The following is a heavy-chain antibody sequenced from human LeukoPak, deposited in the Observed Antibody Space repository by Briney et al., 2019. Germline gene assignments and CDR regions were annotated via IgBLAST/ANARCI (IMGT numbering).Heavy chain of an antibody. J-gene: IGHJ4*02. CDR3: ASTHHDSGDY. CDR2: IIPILGIA. CDR1: GGTFSSYA. V-gene: IGHV1-69*04. Sequence: SVKVSCKASGGTFSSYAISWVRQAPGQGLEWMGRIIPILGIANYAQKFQGRVTITTDESTSTAYMELSSLRSEDTAVYYCASTHHDSGDYWGQGTLVTVSS. D-gene: IGHD3-10*01.